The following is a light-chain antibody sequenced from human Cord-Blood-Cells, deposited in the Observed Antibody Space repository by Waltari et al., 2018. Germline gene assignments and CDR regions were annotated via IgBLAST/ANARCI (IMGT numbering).Light chain of an antibody. CDR1: QSISSY. Sequence: DIKMTQSPPSLSASVGDRVTITCRASQSISSYLNWYQQKPGKAPKLLIYAASSLQSGVPSRFSGSGSGTDFTLTISSLQPEDFATYYCQQSYSTPFTFGPGTKVDIK. CDR3: QQSYSTPFT. J-gene: IGKJ3*01. CDR2: AAS. V-gene: IGKV1-39*01.